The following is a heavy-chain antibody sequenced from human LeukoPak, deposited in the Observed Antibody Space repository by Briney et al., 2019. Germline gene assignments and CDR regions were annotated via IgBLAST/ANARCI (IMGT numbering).Heavy chain of an antibody. Sequence: PGGSLRLYCAASGFTFSDYYMSCVRQAPGKGLEWVSYISSSASTIYYANSVKGRFTISRYNAKNSLYLQMNSLRAEDTAVYYCARMYSSSSSYFDYWGQGTLVTVSS. CDR1: GFTFSDYY. J-gene: IGHJ4*02. V-gene: IGHV3-11*01. CDR2: ISSSASTI. CDR3: ARMYSSSSSYFDY. D-gene: IGHD6-6*01.